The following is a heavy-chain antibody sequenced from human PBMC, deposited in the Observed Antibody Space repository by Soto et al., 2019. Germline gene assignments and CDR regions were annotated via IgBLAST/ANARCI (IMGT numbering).Heavy chain of an antibody. V-gene: IGHV2-5*02. CDR1: GFSLSTSGVG. Sequence: QITLKESGPPLVKPTQTLTLTCTFSGFSLSTSGVGVGWIRQPPGKALGWLALIYWDDDKRYSPSLKSRLTITKDTSKHQVVLTMTTMDPVDTATYYCAHSTRTLIAAAGTFDYWGQGTLVTVSS. D-gene: IGHD6-13*01. J-gene: IGHJ4*02. CDR2: IYWDDDK. CDR3: AHSTRTLIAAAGTFDY.